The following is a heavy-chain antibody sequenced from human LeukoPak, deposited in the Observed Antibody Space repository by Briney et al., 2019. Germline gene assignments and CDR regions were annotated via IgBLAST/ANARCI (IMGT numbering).Heavy chain of an antibody. CDR1: GAPLRIGGYY. V-gene: IGHV4-31*03. CDR2: IFYRGST. J-gene: IGHJ4*02. CDR3: PSATYYYAYSGLPTPRRSDY. D-gene: IGHD3-22*01. Sequence: TLSLTCPVSGAPLRIGGYYWSWIGKPPGKGLGWFGDIFYRGSTYSNPPLKSRATLSVDTSTNQCSLKLSSVTAADTAVYYCPSATYYYAYSGLPTPRRSDYLGQGTQVTVSS.